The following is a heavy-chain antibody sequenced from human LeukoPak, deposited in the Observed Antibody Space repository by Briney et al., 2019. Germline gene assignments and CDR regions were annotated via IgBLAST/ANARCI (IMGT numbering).Heavy chain of an antibody. Sequence: GGSLRLSCAASGFTFSSYGMHWVRQAPGKGLEWVAFIRYDGSNKYYADSVKGRFTISRDNSKNTLYLQMNSLRAEDTAVYYCAKDRGVWGATIDYWGQGTLVTVSS. V-gene: IGHV3-30*02. D-gene: IGHD3-10*01. CDR3: AKDRGVWGATIDY. CDR2: IRYDGSNK. CDR1: GFTFSSYG. J-gene: IGHJ4*02.